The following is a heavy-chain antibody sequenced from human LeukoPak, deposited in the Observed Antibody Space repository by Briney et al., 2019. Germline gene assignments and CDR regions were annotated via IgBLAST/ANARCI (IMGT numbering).Heavy chain of an antibody. D-gene: IGHD4-17*01. Sequence: SETLSLTCAVYGGSFSGYYWGWIRQPPGKGLEWIGEINHSGSTNYNPSLKSRVTISVDTSKNQFSLKLSSVTAADTAVYYCARGSKIRSWFDPWGQGTLVTVSS. V-gene: IGHV4-34*01. CDR2: INHSGST. J-gene: IGHJ5*02. CDR3: ARGSKIRSWFDP. CDR1: GGSFSGYY.